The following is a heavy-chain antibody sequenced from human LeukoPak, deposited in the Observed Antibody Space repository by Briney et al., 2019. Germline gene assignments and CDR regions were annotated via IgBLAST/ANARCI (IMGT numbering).Heavy chain of an antibody. D-gene: IGHD3-10*01. V-gene: IGHV1-18*01. CDR3: AREGRVMVRGVTTRPGFDY. CDR1: GYTFTSYG. J-gene: IGHJ4*02. Sequence: ASVKVSCKASGYTFTSYGISWVRQAPGQGLEWMGWISAYNGNTNYAQKLQGRVTMTTDTSTSTAYMELRSLRSDDTAVYYCAREGRVMVRGVTTRPGFDYWGQGTLVTVSS. CDR2: ISAYNGNT.